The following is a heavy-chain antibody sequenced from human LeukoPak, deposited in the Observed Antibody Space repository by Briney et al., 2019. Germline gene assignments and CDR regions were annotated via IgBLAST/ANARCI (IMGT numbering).Heavy chain of an antibody. J-gene: IGHJ4*02. Sequence: SETLSLTCTVSGGSISSYYWSWIRQPPGKGLEWIGYIYYSGSTNYNPSLKSRVTISVDTSKNQFSLKLSSVTAADTAVYYCARGCSGGSCYGSYNYWGQGTLVTVSS. CDR3: ARGCSGGSCYGSYNY. V-gene: IGHV4-59*01. D-gene: IGHD2-15*01. CDR1: GGSISSYY. CDR2: IYYSGST.